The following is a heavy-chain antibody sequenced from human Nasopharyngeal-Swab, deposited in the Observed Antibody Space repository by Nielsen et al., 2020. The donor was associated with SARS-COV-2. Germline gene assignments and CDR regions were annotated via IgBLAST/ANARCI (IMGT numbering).Heavy chain of an antibody. V-gene: IGHV4-59*01. Sequence: SETLSLTCTVSGGSISSYYLSWIRHPPGKGLEWIGYIYYSGSTNYNPSLKSRVTISVDTSKNQFSLKLSSVTAADTAVYYCAREGYYYDSSGPRGGYYYYYMDVWGKGTTVTVSS. D-gene: IGHD3-22*01. CDR3: AREGYYYDSSGPRGGYYYYYMDV. CDR2: IYYSGST. CDR1: GGSISSYY. J-gene: IGHJ6*03.